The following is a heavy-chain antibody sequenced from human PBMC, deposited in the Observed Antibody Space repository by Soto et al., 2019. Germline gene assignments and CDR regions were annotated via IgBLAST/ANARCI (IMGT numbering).Heavy chain of an antibody. CDR2: ISSSGSTI. CDR3: ARDFTPYYYDSSGYYYDY. D-gene: IGHD3-22*01. V-gene: IGHV3-11*01. CDR1: GFTFSDYY. Sequence: GGFLRLSCAASGFTFSDYYMSWIRQAPGKGLEWVSYISSSGSTIYYADSVKGRFTISRDNAKNSLYLQMNSLRAEDTAVYYCARDFTPYYYDSSGYYYDYWGQGTLVTVSS. J-gene: IGHJ4*02.